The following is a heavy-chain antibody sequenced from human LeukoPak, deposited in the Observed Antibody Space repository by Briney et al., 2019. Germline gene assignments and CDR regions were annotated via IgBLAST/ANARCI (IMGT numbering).Heavy chain of an antibody. D-gene: IGHD3-16*01. V-gene: IGHV4-34*01. J-gene: IGHJ4*02. CDR2: INHSGST. CDR1: GGSFSGYY. Sequence: SGTLSLTCAVYGGSFSGYYWSWIRQPPGKGLEWIGEINHSGSTNYNPSLKSRVTISVDTSKNQFSLKLSSVTAADTAVYYCASVHTSGFAGTEVDYWGQGTLVTVSS. CDR3: ASVHTSGFAGTEVDY.